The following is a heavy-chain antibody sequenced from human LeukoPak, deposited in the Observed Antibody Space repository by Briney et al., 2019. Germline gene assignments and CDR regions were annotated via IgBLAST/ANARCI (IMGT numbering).Heavy chain of an antibody. D-gene: IGHD2-21*01. CDR3: VGGKMWWNSYYYYGMDV. V-gene: IGHV3-11*01. CDR1: GFTFSDYY. Sequence: GGSLRLSCAASGFTFSDYYMSWLRQAPGKGVEGVSYISSGGSTIYYADSVKGRFTISRDNAKNSLYLQMNSLRAEDTAVYYCVGGKMWWNSYYYYGMDVWGQGTTVTVS. CDR2: ISSGGSTI. J-gene: IGHJ6*02.